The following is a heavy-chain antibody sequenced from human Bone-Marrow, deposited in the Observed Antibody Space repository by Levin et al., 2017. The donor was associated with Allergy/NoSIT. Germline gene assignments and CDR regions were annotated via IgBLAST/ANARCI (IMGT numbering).Heavy chain of an antibody. Sequence: GGSLRLSCAASGFTFSSYAMSWVRQAPGKGLEWVSAISGSGGSTYYADSVKGRFTISRDNSKNTLYLQMNSLRAEDTAVYYCAKTRGRGYSYGFFGYYYMDVWGKGTTVTVSS. CDR1: GFTFSSYA. V-gene: IGHV3-23*01. J-gene: IGHJ6*03. CDR3: AKTRGRGYSYGFFGYYYMDV. CDR2: ISGSGGST. D-gene: IGHD5-18*01.